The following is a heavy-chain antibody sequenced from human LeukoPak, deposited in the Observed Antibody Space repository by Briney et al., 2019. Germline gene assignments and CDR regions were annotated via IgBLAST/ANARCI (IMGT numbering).Heavy chain of an antibody. CDR1: GYTFTGHY. Sequence: ASVKVFCKAFGYTFTGHYFHWVGQAPGAGVLWMGWINPNSGDTNYAQKFQGRVTMTRDTSISTAHMELSRLRSDDTAVYYCARANPLYCSSTTCLFDYWGQGTLVTVSS. D-gene: IGHD2-2*01. CDR3: ARANPLYCSSTTCLFDY. J-gene: IGHJ4*02. V-gene: IGHV1-2*02. CDR2: INPNSGDT.